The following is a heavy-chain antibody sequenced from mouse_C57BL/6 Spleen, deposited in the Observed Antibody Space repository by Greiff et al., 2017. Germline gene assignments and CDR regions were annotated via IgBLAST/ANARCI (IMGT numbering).Heavy chain of an antibody. Sequence: EVKVVESGGGLVKPGGSLKLSCAASGFTFSDYGMHWVRQAPEKGLEWVAYISSGSSTIYYADTVKGRFTISRDNAKNTLFLQMTSLRSKDTAMXYCSSGNYRYFDVWGTGTTVTVSS. V-gene: IGHV5-17*01. D-gene: IGHD4-1*01. J-gene: IGHJ1*03. CDR1: GFTFSDYG. CDR3: SSGNYRYFDV. CDR2: ISSGSSTI.